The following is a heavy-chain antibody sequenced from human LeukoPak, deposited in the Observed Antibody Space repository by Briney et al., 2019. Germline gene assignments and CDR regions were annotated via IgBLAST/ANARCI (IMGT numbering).Heavy chain of an antibody. CDR2: IYSGGTT. CDR1: GFTVSSNY. V-gene: IGHV3-53*01. D-gene: IGHD6-19*01. CDR3: ARGRSRGWYYFDY. Sequence: PGGSLRLSCAASGFTVSSNYMTWVRQAPGKGLEWVSVIYSGGTTYYADSVKGRFTVSRDNFKNTLYLQMNSVRAEDTAVYYCARGRSRGWYYFDYWGQGTLVTVSS. J-gene: IGHJ4*02.